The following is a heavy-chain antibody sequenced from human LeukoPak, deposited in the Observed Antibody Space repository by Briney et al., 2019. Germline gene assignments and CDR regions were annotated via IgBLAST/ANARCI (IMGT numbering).Heavy chain of an antibody. CDR3: ARGGPIYYYGMDV. D-gene: IGHD3-10*01. CDR1: GFTFSSYW. V-gene: IGHV3-74*01. J-gene: IGHJ6*04. Sequence: QAGGSLRLSCAASGFTFSSYWMHWVRKAPGKGLVWVSRINSDGSSTSYADSVKGRFTISRDNAKNTLYLQMNSLRAEDTAVYYCARGGPIYYYGMDVWGKGTTVTVSS. CDR2: INSDGSST.